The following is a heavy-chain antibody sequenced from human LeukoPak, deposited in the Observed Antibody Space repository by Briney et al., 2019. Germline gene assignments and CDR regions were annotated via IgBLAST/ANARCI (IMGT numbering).Heavy chain of an antibody. CDR2: IYYSGST. D-gene: IGHD4-11*01. V-gene: IGHV4-39*07. J-gene: IGHJ6*03. Sequence: SQTLSLTCTVSGGSISSSSYYWGWIRQPPGKGLEWIGSIYYSGSTYYNPSLKSRVTISVDTSKNQFSLKLSSVTAADTAVYYCARFRAYSNYGYYYYYMDVWGKGTTVTVSS. CDR3: ARFRAYSNYGYYYYYMDV. CDR1: GGSISSSSYY.